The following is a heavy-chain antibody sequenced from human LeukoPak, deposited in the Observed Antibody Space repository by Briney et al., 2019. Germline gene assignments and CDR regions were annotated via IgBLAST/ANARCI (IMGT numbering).Heavy chain of an antibody. Sequence: PGGSLRLSCAASGFTVSSNYMSWVRQAPGKGLEWVSVIESGGSTHYADSVKGRFTISRDNSKNTLYLQMNSLRAEDTAVYYCAKDRCSNGIGCYYYYMDLWGKGTTVTISS. J-gene: IGHJ6*03. D-gene: IGHD2-8*01. CDR2: IESGGST. CDR1: GFTVSSNY. V-gene: IGHV3-66*01. CDR3: AKDRCSNGIGCYYYYMDL.